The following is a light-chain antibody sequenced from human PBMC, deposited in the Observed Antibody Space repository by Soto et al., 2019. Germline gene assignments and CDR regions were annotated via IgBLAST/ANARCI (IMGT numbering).Light chain of an antibody. CDR3: QQYGNSPT. Sequence: VLTQSPGTLSLSPGDRATLSCRASQRVSGSSLAWYQQKPGQAPRLLIYGGSNRANGVPDRFSGSGSGADFTLTISSLEPEDFAVYHCQQYGNSPTFGQGTKLEIK. V-gene: IGKV3-20*01. J-gene: IGKJ2*01. CDR1: QRVSGSS. CDR2: GGS.